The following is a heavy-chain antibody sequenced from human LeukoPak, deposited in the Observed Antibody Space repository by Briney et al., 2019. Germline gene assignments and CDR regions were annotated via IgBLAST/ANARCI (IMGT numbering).Heavy chain of an antibody. D-gene: IGHD3-10*01. J-gene: IGHJ4*02. CDR3: ARRRVGSGSYYNVGGYYFDN. CDR2: IFPGDSDT. Sequence: GESLKISCKAYGYRFTSNWIGWGRQMPGKGLEWMGIIFPGDSDTRSSPSFQGQVTISVDESISTAYLQWSSLKASDTDIYYCARRRVGSGSYYNVGGYYFDNWGQGTLVTVSS. V-gene: IGHV5-51*01. CDR1: GYRFTSNW.